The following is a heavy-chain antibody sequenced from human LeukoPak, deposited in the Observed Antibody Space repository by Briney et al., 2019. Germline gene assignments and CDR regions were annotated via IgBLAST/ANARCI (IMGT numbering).Heavy chain of an antibody. D-gene: IGHD3-22*01. V-gene: IGHV4-59*08. J-gene: IGHJ4*02. CDR3: ARSPDYYDNSAYHF. CDR2: ISHSGSS. Sequence: SETLSLTCTVSGGSISNYFWTWIRQPPGKGLEWIGYISHSGSSNYNPSLKSRVTISEDTSKNHFSLRLNSVTAADTAVYYCARSPDYYDNSAYHFWGQGALVIVSS. CDR1: GGSISNYF.